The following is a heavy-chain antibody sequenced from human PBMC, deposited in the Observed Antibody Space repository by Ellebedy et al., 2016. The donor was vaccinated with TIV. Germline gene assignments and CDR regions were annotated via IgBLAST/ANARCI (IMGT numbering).Heavy chain of an antibody. J-gene: IGHJ4*02. V-gene: IGHV5-51*01. Sequence: PGGSLRLSCKVSGYDFTDYWIGWVRQMPGKGLESMGIIYPGDSDTSYSPSFEGQVTISVDKSVTTAYVEWSSLKASDTAMYYCARHLGYADSQIDFWGQGTLVTVSS. D-gene: IGHD4-17*01. CDR1: GYDFTDYW. CDR2: IYPGDSDT. CDR3: ARHLGYADSQIDF.